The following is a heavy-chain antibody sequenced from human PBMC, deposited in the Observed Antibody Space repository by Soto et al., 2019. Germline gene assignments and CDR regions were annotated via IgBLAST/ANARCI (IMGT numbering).Heavy chain of an antibody. D-gene: IGHD2-2*02. J-gene: IGHJ6*02. CDR3: ARYCSSTSCYNGGDYYYGMDV. Sequence: SETLSLTCAVSGGSISSGGYSWSWIRQPPGKGLEWIGYIYHSGSTYYNPSLKSRVTISVDRSKNQFSLKLSSVTAADTAVYYCARYCSSTSCYNGGDYYYGMDVWGQGTTVTVSS. CDR1: GGSISSGGYS. CDR2: IYHSGST. V-gene: IGHV4-30-2*01.